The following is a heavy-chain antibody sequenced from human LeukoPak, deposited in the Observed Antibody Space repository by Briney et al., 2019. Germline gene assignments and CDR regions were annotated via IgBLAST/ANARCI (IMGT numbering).Heavy chain of an antibody. CDR1: GGSFSGYY. Sequence: PSETLSLTCAVYGGSFSGYYWSWIRQHPGKGLEWIGYIYYSGSTYYNPSLRSRVTISLDTSKIRFSLKLSSVTAADTAVYYCARVLGYCSGGSCSTAGYFDYWGQGTLVTVSS. D-gene: IGHD2-15*01. CDR2: IYYSGST. V-gene: IGHV4-31*11. J-gene: IGHJ4*02. CDR3: ARVLGYCSGGSCSTAGYFDY.